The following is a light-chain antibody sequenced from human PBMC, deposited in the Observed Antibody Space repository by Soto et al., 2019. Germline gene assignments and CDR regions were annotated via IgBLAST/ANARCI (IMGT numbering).Light chain of an antibody. CDR1: QSLLQSNGYNY. CDR2: LGS. CDR3: MQALQTPYT. V-gene: IGKV2-28*01. Sequence: DIVMTQSPLSLPVTPGDPASISCRTSQSLLQSNGYNYLDWYLQKPGQSPQLLIYLGSNRASGVPDRFSGSGSGKEFTLKISRVEAEDVGVYYCMQALQTPYTFGQGTKLEIK. J-gene: IGKJ2*01.